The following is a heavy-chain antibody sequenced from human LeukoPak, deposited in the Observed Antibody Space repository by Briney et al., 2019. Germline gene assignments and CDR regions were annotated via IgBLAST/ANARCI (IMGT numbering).Heavy chain of an antibody. CDR3: ARGNEISDY. J-gene: IGHJ4*02. Sequence: SETLSLTCAVYGGSFSGYYWSWIRQPPGKGPEWIGEINHSGSTNYNPSLKSRVTMSVDTSKNQFSLKLSSVTAADTAVYYCARGNEISDYWGQGTLVTVSS. CDR1: GGSFSGYY. CDR2: INHSGST. D-gene: IGHD2/OR15-2a*01. V-gene: IGHV4-34*01.